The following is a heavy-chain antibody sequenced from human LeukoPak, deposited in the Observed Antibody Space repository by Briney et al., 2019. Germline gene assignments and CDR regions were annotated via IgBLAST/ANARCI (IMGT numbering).Heavy chain of an antibody. Sequence: ASVKVSCKASGYTFTGYYMHWVRQAPGQGLEWMGGIIPIFGTANYAQKFQGRVTITTDESTSTAYMELSSLRSEDTAVYYCARGALGGYLKYYYYYYIDVWGKGTTVTVSS. V-gene: IGHV1-69*05. CDR3: ARGALGGYLKYYYYYYIDV. CDR1: GYTFTGYY. D-gene: IGHD3-22*01. J-gene: IGHJ6*03. CDR2: IIPIFGTA.